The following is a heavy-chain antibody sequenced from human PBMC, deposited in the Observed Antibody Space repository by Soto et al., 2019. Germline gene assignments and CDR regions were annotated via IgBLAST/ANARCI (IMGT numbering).Heavy chain of an antibody. D-gene: IGHD3-22*01. J-gene: IGHJ5*02. Sequence: GASVKVSCKASGGTFSSYAISWVRQAPGQGLEWVGGIIPIFGTTNYAQKFQGRVTITADESTSTAYMELSSLRSEDTAVYYCARDDLRAYYDSSGYIKYNWFDPWGQGTLVTVSS. CDR3: ARDDLRAYYDSSGYIKYNWFDP. V-gene: IGHV1-69*13. CDR2: IIPIFGTT. CDR1: GGTFSSYA.